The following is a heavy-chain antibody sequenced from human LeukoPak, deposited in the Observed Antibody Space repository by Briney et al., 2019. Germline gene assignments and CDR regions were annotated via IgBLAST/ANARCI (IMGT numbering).Heavy chain of an antibody. CDR3: AKESLRVVPSATFDY. CDR2: FSNSGET. J-gene: IGHJ4*02. CDR1: GFTFSTYA. V-gene: IGHV3-23*01. Sequence: GGSLRLSCAASGFTFSTYAMAWVRQAPGKGLEWVSAFSNSGETHYADSVKGRFTISRDNSKNTLYLQMHSLRAEDTAVYYCAKESLRVVPSATFDYWGQGTLVTVSS. D-gene: IGHD2-2*01.